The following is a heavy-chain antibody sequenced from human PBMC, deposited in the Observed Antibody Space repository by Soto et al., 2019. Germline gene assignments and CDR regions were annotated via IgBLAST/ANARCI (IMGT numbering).Heavy chain of an antibody. J-gene: IGHJ3*02. Sequence: PGESLKISCKGAGYSFTSYWIGWVRQMPGKGLEWMGRIDPSDSYTNYSPSFQGHVTISADRSISTAYLQWSSLKASDTAMYYCARHSLRVPYYYDSSEPSRGAFDIWGQGTMVTVSS. CDR1: GYSFTSYW. CDR2: IDPSDSYT. D-gene: IGHD3-22*01. CDR3: ARHSLRVPYYYDSSEPSRGAFDI. V-gene: IGHV5-10-1*01.